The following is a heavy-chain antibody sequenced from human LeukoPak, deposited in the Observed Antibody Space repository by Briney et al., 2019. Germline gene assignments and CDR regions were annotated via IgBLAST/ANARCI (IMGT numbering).Heavy chain of an antibody. CDR3: ARYCSIGSCFDH. J-gene: IGHJ4*02. CDR2: INQDGSEE. CDR1: GFTFSIYW. D-gene: IGHD2-15*01. V-gene: IGHV3-7*04. Sequence: AGGSLRLSCAASGFTFSIYWMSWVRQAPGKGLEWVANINQDGSEEYYVDSLKGRFTISRDNAKNSLYLQMNSLRADDTAVYYCARYCSIGSCFDHWGQGTLVTVSS.